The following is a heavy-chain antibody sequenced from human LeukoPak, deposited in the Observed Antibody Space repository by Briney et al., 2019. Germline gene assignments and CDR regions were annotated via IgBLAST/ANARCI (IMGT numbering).Heavy chain of an antibody. CDR2: ISYDGSNK. D-gene: IGHD2-2*01. CDR1: GFTFSSYG. CDR3: AKVGWSKCSSTSCPIMYYFDY. Sequence: GGSLRLSCAASGFTFSSYGMHWFRQAPGKGLEWVAVISYDGSNKYYADSVKGRFTISRDNSKNTLYLQMNSLRAEDTAVYYCAKVGWSKCSSTSCPIMYYFDYWGQGTLVTVSS. J-gene: IGHJ4*02. V-gene: IGHV3-30*18.